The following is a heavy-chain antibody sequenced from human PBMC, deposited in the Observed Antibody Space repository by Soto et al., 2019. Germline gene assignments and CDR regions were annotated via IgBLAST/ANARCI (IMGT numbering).Heavy chain of an antibody. J-gene: IGHJ5*02. CDR3: ARAYYDVLTGSHLSWFDP. Sequence: GESLKISCKGSGYSFTSYWIGWVRQMPGKGLEWMGIIYPGDSDTRYTPSFQGQVTISADKSISTAYLQWSSLEASDTAMYYCARAYYDVLTGSHLSWFDPWGQGTLVTVSS. D-gene: IGHD3-9*01. CDR1: GYSFTSYW. V-gene: IGHV5-51*01. CDR2: IYPGDSDT.